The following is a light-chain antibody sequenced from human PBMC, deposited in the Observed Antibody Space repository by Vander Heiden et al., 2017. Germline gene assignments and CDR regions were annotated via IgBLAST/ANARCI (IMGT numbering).Light chain of an antibody. CDR2: AAS. Sequence: IQMTQSPSSLSASVGDRVTITCRASQSISSYLNWYQQKPGKAPKLLIYAASSLQSGVPSRFSGSGSGTDFTLTISSLQPEDFATYYCQQSYSNPFAFVFGQGTKVEIK. V-gene: IGKV1-39*01. CDR3: QQSYSNPFAFV. J-gene: IGKJ1*01. CDR1: QSISSY.